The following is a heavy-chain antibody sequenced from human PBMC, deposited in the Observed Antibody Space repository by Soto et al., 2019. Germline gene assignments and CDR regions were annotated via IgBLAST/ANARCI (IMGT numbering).Heavy chain of an antibody. CDR2: AHHSGRT. CDR1: GGSMSSSNW. CDR3: ARSEATGLDY. V-gene: IGHV4-4*02. Sequence: QVQLQESGPGLVKPSGTLSLTCTVSGGSMSSSNWWNWVRQSPGKGLEWIGEAHHSGRTNYNPSLKRRGTISVDKSKNPFSLKLSSVTAADTAVYYCARSEATGLDYWGQGTLVTVSS. J-gene: IGHJ4*02. D-gene: IGHD1-26*01.